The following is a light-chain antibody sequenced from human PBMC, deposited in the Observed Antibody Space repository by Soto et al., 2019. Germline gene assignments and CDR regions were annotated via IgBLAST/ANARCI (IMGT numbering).Light chain of an antibody. CDR2: DGS. CDR3: RSYTSTNTLV. J-gene: IGLJ2*01. CDR1: SSDVGAYNH. Sequence: QSALIQPASVSGSPGQSITISCTGTSSDVGAYNHVSWYQQHPGKAPKLMIYDGSNRPSGVSNRFSGSKSGNTASLTISGLQAEDEADYHCRSYTSTNTLVFGGGTKLTVL. V-gene: IGLV2-14*01.